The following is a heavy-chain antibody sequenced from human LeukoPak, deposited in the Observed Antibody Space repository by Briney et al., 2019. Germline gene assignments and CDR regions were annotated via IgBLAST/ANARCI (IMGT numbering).Heavy chain of an antibody. J-gene: IGHJ4*02. Sequence: SETLSLTCTVSGGSISSSSYYWGWIRQSPGKGLEWIGSIYYGGSTNYNPSLKSRVIMSVDTSKNQFSLRLSSVTAADTAVYYCAVRVTTWASIDYWGQGTLVTVSS. CDR3: AVRVTTWASIDY. CDR2: IYYGGST. V-gene: IGHV4-39*07. D-gene: IGHD1-1*01. CDR1: GGSISSSSYY.